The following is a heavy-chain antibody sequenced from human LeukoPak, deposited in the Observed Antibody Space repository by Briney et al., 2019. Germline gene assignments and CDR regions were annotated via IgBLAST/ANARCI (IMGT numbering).Heavy chain of an antibody. CDR3: ARGVVGASHAFDI. CDR1: GGSISSSSYY. CDR2: IYTSGST. Sequence: PSETLSLTCTVSGGSISSSSYYWGWIRQPPGKGLEWIGRIYTSGSTNYNPSLKSRVTISVDTSKNQFSLKLSSVTAADTAVYYCARGVVGASHAFDIWGQGTMVTVSS. J-gene: IGHJ3*02. V-gene: IGHV4-39*07. D-gene: IGHD1-26*01.